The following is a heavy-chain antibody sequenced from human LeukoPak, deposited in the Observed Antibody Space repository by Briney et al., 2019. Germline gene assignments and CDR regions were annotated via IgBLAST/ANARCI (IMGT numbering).Heavy chain of an antibody. V-gene: IGHV3-7*01. Sequence: GGSLRLSCAASGFTFSSYWMSWIRQAPGKGLEWVANIKQDGSEKYYVDSVKGRFTISRDNAKNSLYLQMNSLRAEDTAAYYCAREGRGWYIYYYYMDVWGKGTTVTVSS. CDR1: GFTFSSYW. CDR3: AREGRGWYIYYYYMDV. J-gene: IGHJ6*03. D-gene: IGHD6-19*01. CDR2: IKQDGSEK.